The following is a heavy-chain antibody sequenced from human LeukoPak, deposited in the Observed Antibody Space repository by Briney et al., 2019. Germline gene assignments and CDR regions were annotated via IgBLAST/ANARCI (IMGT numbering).Heavy chain of an antibody. V-gene: IGHV4-59*08. CDR3: ARHSLITASDHYYYGMDV. CDR2: IYYSGST. J-gene: IGHJ6*02. CDR1: GGSNSSYY. D-gene: IGHD6-13*01. Sequence: SETLSLTCTVSGGSNSSYYWSWVRQPPGKGLEWIGYIYYSGSTNYNPSLKSRVTISVDTSKNQFSLKLSSVTAADTAVFYCARHSLITASDHYYYGMDVWGQGTTVTVSS.